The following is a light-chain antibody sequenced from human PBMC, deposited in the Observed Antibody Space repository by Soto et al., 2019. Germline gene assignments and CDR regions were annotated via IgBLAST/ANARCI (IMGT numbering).Light chain of an antibody. J-gene: IGKJ1*01. CDR2: GAS. CDR1: QTVRNNY. Sequence: EFVLTQSPGTLSLSPGERATLSCRASQTVRNNYLAWYQQKPGQAPRLLIYGASNRATGIPDRFSGSGSGTVFTLTISRLEPEDFAVYYCQQYGSSGTFGQGTKVDIK. CDR3: QQYGSSGT. V-gene: IGKV3-20*01.